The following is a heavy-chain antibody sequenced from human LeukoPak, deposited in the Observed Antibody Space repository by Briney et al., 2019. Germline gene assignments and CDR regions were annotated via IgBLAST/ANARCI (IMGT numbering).Heavy chain of an antibody. CDR3: ARDPVGYSYGTTYYYYYMDV. V-gene: IGHV1-18*01. CDR1: GYTFTDSG. Sequence: ASVKVSCKASGYTFTDSGINWVRQAPGQGLEWMGWISAYNGNTHYAQNLQGRVTMTTDKSTSTAYMELRSLRSDDTAVYYCARDPVGYSYGTTYYYYYMDVWGKGTTVTVSS. J-gene: IGHJ6*03. D-gene: IGHD5-18*01. CDR2: ISAYNGNT.